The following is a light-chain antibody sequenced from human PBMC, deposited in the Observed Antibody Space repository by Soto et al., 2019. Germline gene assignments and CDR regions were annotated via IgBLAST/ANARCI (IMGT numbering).Light chain of an antibody. Sequence: DIQMTQSPSSLSASVGDRVTITCQASQDITKYLNWYQQKPVKAPNLLIYDASKLETGVPSRFSRSGSRTDFTFHIRSLKPEDIAKYYCQQYDSLPRTFGPGTTVDMK. CDR1: QDITKY. J-gene: IGKJ3*01. CDR3: QQYDSLPRT. V-gene: IGKV1-33*01. CDR2: DAS.